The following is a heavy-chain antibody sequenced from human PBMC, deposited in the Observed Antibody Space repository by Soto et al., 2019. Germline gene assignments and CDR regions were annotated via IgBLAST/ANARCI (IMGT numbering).Heavy chain of an antibody. D-gene: IGHD5-12*01. CDR1: GFSVSTTH. J-gene: IGHJ3*01. V-gene: IGHV3-53*01. CDR3: AIRRGYRGYDSAFDV. Sequence: VQLVESGGGSIQPGGSLRLSCAASGFSVSTTHMTWVRQAPGKGLEWVSLLYSSGTTYYAASVKGRFTISRDNSKNTLYLQMNRLRAEDTAVYYCAIRRGYRGYDSAFDVWGQGTTVTVSS. CDR2: LYSSGTT.